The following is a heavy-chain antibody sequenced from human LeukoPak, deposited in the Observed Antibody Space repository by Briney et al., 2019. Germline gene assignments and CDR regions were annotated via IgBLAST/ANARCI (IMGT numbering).Heavy chain of an antibody. V-gene: IGHV3-21*01. CDR3: ALIGYSYGLALDY. CDR1: GFTFSSYS. CDR2: ISSSSYI. Sequence: GGSLRLSCAASGFTFSSYSMNWVRQAPGKGLEWVPSISSSSYIYYADSVKGRFTISRDNAKNSLYLQMNSLRAEDTAVYYCALIGYSYGLALDYWGQGTLVTVSS. D-gene: IGHD5-18*01. J-gene: IGHJ4*02.